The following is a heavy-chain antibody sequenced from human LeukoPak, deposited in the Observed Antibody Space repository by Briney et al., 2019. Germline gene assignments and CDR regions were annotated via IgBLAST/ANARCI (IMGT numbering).Heavy chain of an antibody. CDR1: GYTFTSYA. V-gene: IGHV7-4-1*01. CDR2: INTNTGNP. Sequence: ASVKVSCKASGYTFTSYAMNWVRQAPGQGLEWMGWINTNTGNPTYAQGFTGRFVSSLDTSVSTAYLQICSLKAEDTAVYYCARGDRRNYYDSSGYFTSIWFDPWGQGTLVTVSS. CDR3: ARGDRRNYYDSSGYFTSIWFDP. J-gene: IGHJ5*02. D-gene: IGHD3-22*01.